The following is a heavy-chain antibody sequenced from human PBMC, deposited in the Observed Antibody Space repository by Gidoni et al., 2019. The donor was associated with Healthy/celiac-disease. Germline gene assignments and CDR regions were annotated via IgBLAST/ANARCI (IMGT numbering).Heavy chain of an antibody. CDR3: AREVVVVAATYDY. D-gene: IGHD2-15*01. V-gene: IGHV3-21*01. J-gene: IGHJ4*02. CDR2: ISSSSSYI. Sequence: EVQLVESGGGLVKPGGSLRLSCAASGFTFSSYSMNWVRQAPGKGLEWVSSISSSSSYIYYADSVKGRFTISRDNAKNSLYLQMNSLRAEDTAVYYCAREVVVVAATYDYWGQGTLVTVSS. CDR1: GFTFSSYS.